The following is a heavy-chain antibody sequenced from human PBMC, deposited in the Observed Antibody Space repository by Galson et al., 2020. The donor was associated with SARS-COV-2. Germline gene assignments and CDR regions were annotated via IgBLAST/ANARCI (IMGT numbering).Heavy chain of an antibody. J-gene: IGHJ4*02. D-gene: IGHD3-22*01. V-gene: IGHV3-33*01. Sequence: GGSLRLSCAASGFTFSSYGMHWVRQAPGKGLEWVTIVWHDGNNKYYADSVKGRFTISKDNSKNTVYLQMNSVRAEDTAVYYCVRNYDSSVGTLDYWGQGTLVTVSS. CDR3: VRNYDSSVGTLDY. CDR1: GFTFSSYG. CDR2: VWHDGNNK.